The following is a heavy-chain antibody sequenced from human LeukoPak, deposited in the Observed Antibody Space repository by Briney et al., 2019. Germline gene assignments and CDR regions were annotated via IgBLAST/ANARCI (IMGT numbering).Heavy chain of an antibody. CDR1: GFTFSGYA. CDR3: AKEGPYYYDSDDAFDI. Sequence: PGGSLRLSCAASGFTFSGYAMSWVRQAPGKGLEWVSAISGSGGSTYYADSVKGRFTISRDNSKNTLYLQMNSLRAEDTAVYYCAKEGPYYYDSDDAFDIWGQGTMVTVSS. V-gene: IGHV3-23*01. J-gene: IGHJ3*02. D-gene: IGHD3-22*01. CDR2: ISGSGGST.